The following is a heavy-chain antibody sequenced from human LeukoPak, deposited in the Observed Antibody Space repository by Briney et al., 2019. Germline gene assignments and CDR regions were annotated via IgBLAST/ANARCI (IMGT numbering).Heavy chain of an antibody. CDR3: AKNYDTRNDWFDP. Sequence: ASVKVSCKASGYTFTSYDINWVRPATGQGLAWRGWMNPNSGNTGYAQKFQGRVTMTRNTSISTAYMELSSLRSEDTAVYYCAKNYDTRNDWFDPWGQGTLVTVSS. V-gene: IGHV1-8*01. CDR2: MNPNSGNT. CDR1: GYTFTSYD. J-gene: IGHJ5*02. D-gene: IGHD3-22*01.